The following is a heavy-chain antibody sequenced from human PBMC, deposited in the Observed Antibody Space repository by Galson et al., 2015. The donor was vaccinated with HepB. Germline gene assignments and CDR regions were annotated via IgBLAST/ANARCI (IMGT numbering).Heavy chain of an antibody. J-gene: IGHJ5*02. CDR1: GYTFTGYY. D-gene: IGHD1-1*01. CDR2: INPNSGGT. CDR3: ARAGQTGSNWFDP. Sequence: SVKVSCKASGYTFTGYYMHWVRQAPGQGLEWMGWINPNSGGTNYAQKFQGWVTMTRDTSISTAYMELSRLRSDDTAVYYCARAGQTGSNWFDPWGQGTLVTVSS. V-gene: IGHV1-2*04.